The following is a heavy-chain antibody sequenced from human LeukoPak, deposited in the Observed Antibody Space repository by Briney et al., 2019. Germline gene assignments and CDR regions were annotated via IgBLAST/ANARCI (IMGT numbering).Heavy chain of an antibody. V-gene: IGHV3-9*01. CDR2: ISWNSGSI. Sequence: GGSLRLSCAASGFTFDDYAMHWVRRAPGKGLEWVSGISWNSGSIGYADSVKGRFTISRDNAKNSLCLQMNSLRAEDTALYYCAKDATRYYYDSLGDYWGQGTLVTVSS. J-gene: IGHJ4*02. D-gene: IGHD3-22*01. CDR1: GFTFDDYA. CDR3: AKDATRYYYDSLGDY.